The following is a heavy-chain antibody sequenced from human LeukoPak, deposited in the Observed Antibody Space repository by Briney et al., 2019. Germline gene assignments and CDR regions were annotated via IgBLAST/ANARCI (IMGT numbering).Heavy chain of an antibody. D-gene: IGHD2-2*01. J-gene: IGHJ6*02. CDR1: GGSITNYY. CDR2: IYTSGST. CDR3: ARGCSSTSCWLRMDV. V-gene: IGHV4-4*07. Sequence: SETLSLTCTVSGGSITNYYWSWIRQPAGKGLEWIGRIYTSGSTNYNPSLKSRVTTSVDTSKNQFSLKLSSVTAADTAVYYCARGCSSTSCWLRMDVWGQGTTVTVSS.